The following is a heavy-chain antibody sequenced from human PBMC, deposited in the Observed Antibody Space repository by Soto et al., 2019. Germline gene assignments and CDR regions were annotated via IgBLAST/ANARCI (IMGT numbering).Heavy chain of an antibody. CDR2: IYWDDDK. Sequence: QITLKESGTTLVKPTQTLTLTCTFSAFSLSTGGVGVGWIRQPPGKALEWLALIYWDDDKRYSPSLRSRLTITKDTTKNQVVLTMTTMDPVDTATYYCIQSRCGGDCLQSYASYYYYGMDVWGQGTTVTVSS. D-gene: IGHD2-21*02. CDR1: AFSLSTGGVG. CDR3: IQSRCGGDCLQSYASYYYYGMDV. V-gene: IGHV2-5*02. J-gene: IGHJ6*02.